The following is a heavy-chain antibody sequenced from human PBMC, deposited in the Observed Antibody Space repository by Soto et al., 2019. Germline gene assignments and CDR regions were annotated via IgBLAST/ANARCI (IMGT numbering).Heavy chain of an antibody. CDR3: ARDVTPSF. J-gene: IGHJ4*02. Sequence: SFSPTWVRQVPGRGLEWFSDISGNGASTHYADSVKGRFIISRDNSKKTLFLQMNSLRAADTAVYYCARDVTPSFWGQGGQVTVSS. V-gene: IGHV3-23*01. CDR2: ISGNGAST. D-gene: IGHD2-21*02. CDR1: SFS.